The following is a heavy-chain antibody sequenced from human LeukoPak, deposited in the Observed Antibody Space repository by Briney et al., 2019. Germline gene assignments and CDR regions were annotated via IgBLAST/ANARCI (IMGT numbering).Heavy chain of an antibody. CDR1: GGSFSGYY. V-gene: IGHV4-34*01. D-gene: IGHD2-2*03. CDR2: INHSGST. Sequence: SETLSLTCAVYGGSFSGYYWSWIRQPPGKGLEWIGEINHSGSTNYNPSLKSRVTISVDTSENQFSLKLSSVTAADTAVYYCARSAGYRIGYWGQGTLVTVSS. J-gene: IGHJ4*02. CDR3: ARSAGYRIGY.